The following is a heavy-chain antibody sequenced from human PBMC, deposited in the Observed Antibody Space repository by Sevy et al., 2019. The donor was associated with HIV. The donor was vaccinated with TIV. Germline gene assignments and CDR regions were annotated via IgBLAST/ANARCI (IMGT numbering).Heavy chain of an antibody. V-gene: IGHV3-23*01. CDR3: AQARNNWSDGLDS. J-gene: IGHJ4*02. D-gene: IGHD3-3*01. CDR2: ISGSGDFK. CDR1: GFTFSDYY. Sequence: GGYLRLSCAASGFTFSDYYMSWIRQAPGKGLEWLSLISGSGDFKYYADSVQGRFTVSRDNSKSTLFLHISSLTVEDSAVYYCAQARNNWSDGLDSWGQGTRVTVSS.